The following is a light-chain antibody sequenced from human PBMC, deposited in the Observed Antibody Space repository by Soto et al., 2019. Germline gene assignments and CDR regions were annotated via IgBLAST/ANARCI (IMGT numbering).Light chain of an antibody. V-gene: IGKV3-20*01. CDR2: GVY. J-gene: IGKJ1*01. Sequence: IVLTQSPATWSLSPGETATLSCKASEPIKTFYFGWYQHKPGQSPRLLINGVYTRATGIPDRFSGSGSGTDFTLTISRLEPEDLAVYYCQQYGTSLTWTFGQGTKVDIK. CDR3: QQYGTSLTWT. CDR1: EPIKTFY.